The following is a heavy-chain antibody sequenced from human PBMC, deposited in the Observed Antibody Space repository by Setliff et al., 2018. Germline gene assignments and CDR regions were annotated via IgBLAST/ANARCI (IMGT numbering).Heavy chain of an antibody. J-gene: IGHJ3*01. CDR2: ISAYNGNT. V-gene: IGHV1-18*01. CDR3: ARPSGLTVVTKGVFDV. Sequence: GASVKVSCKASGYTFTSYGISWVRQAPGQGLEWMGWISAYNGNTNYAQKLQGRVTMTTDTSTSTAYMELRSLRSDDTAVYYCARPSGLTVVTKGVFDVWGQGTMVTVSS. D-gene: IGHD3-22*01. CDR1: GYTFTSYG.